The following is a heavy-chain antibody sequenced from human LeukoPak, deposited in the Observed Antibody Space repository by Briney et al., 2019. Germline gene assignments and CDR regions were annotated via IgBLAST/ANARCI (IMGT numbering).Heavy chain of an antibody. D-gene: IGHD3-10*01. CDR2: ISAYNGNT. J-gene: IGHJ3*02. V-gene: IGHV1-18*01. CDR1: GGTFSSYA. Sequence: ASVKVSCKASGGTFSSYAISWVRQAPGQGLEWMGWISAYNGNTNYAQKLQGRVTMTTDTSTSTAYMELRSLRSDDTAVYYCARDLKGSGSYSPRTFDIWGQGTMVTVSS. CDR3: ARDLKGSGSYSPRTFDI.